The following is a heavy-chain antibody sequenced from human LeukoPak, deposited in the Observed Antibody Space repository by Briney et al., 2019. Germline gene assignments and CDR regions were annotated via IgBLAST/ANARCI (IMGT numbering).Heavy chain of an antibody. CDR2: ISGSGDST. V-gene: IGHV3-23*01. Sequence: PGGSLRLSCAASGFTFSIYAMTCVLQAPGKGLEWISSISGSGDSTHYADSVKGRFTISRDNSKNTLYLQMNSLTAEDTAVYYCAKGDVSTVFDYWGHGTLVTVSS. D-gene: IGHD5/OR15-5a*01. J-gene: IGHJ4*01. CDR1: GFTFSIYA. CDR3: AKGDVSTVFDY.